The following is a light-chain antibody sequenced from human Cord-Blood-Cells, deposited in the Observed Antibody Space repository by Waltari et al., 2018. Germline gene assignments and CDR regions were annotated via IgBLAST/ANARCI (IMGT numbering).Light chain of an antibody. CDR1: SSDVGSYNL. CDR2: EGS. J-gene: IGLJ3*02. V-gene: IGLV2-23*01. Sequence: QSALTQPASVSGSPGQSITISCTVTSSDVGSYNLVSWYQQHPGKAPKLMIYEGSKRPSGVSNRFSGSKSGNTAYLTISELQAEDEADYYCCSYAGSSTWVFGGGTKLTVL. CDR3: CSYAGSSTWV.